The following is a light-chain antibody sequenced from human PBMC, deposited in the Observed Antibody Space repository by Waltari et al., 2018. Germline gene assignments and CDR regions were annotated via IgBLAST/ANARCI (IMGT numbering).Light chain of an antibody. CDR3: CSYAGSGAWV. V-gene: IGLV2-23*01. CDR1: ASDVGTYKS. J-gene: IGLJ3*02. CDR2: GGS. Sequence: QSALTQPAYASGSPGQSVTISCTVTASDVGTYKSVSCYQQHPGKAPKLILTGGSSRVSSTTSGNTACLTVCGLRAEDEAHYCCCSYAGSGAWVCGGGTKLTVL.